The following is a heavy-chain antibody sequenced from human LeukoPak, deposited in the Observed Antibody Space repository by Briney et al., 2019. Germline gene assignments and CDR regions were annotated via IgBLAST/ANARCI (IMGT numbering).Heavy chain of an antibody. Sequence: NPSQTLSLTCTVSGGSISSGGYYWSWIRQHPGKGLEWIGYIYYSGSTYYNPPLKGRVTISVDTSKNQFSLKLSSVTAADTAVYYCARGGYYYLYGMDVWVQGTTVTVSS. V-gene: IGHV4-31*03. J-gene: IGHJ6*02. CDR2: IYYSGST. CDR1: GGSISSGGYY. CDR3: ARGGYYYLYGMDV.